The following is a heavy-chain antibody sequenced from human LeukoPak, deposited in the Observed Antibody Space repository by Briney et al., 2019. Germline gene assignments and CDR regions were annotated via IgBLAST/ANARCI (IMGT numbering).Heavy chain of an antibody. V-gene: IGHV1-69*05. D-gene: IGHD1-26*01. CDR3: ARGRIVGAEVDAFDI. Sequence: SVKVSCKASGGTFSSYAISWVRQAPGQGLEWMGGIIPIFGTANYAQKFQGRVTITTDESTSTAYMELSSLRSEDTAVYYCARGRIVGAEVDAFDIWGQGTMVTVSS. CDR1: GGTFSSYA. CDR2: IIPIFGTA. J-gene: IGHJ3*02.